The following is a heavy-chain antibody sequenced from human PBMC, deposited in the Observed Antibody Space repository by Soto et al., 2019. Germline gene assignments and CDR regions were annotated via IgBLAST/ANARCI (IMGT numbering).Heavy chain of an antibody. CDR1: GGSISSYY. CDR3: CLGYSWELDY. V-gene: IGHV4-59*12. CDR2: IHHSGST. Sequence: SETLSLTCTVSGGSISSYYWSWIRQPPGKGLEWIVYIHHSGSTDYNPSLKSRVTISVDTSKKQFSLKLSSVTAADPDVYYCCLGYSWELDYWGQGTLVTVSS. J-gene: IGHJ4*02. D-gene: IGHD2-15*01.